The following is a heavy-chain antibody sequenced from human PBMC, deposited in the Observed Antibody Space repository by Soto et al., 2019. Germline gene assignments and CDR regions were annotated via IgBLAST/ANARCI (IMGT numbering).Heavy chain of an antibody. D-gene: IGHD2-21*02. CDR3: ARWESGDWYLGV. Sequence: EVQLVESGGGLVQPGGSLRLSCAAAGFSFNTYWMSWVRQAPGKGLEWVASINPDGFRKYFADSVKGRFTISRDSAENSPYLQMISLKAEDTAVYYCARWESGDWYLGVWGQGTLVTVSS. V-gene: IGHV3-7*03. CDR1: GFSFNTYW. J-gene: IGHJ4*02. CDR2: INPDGFRK.